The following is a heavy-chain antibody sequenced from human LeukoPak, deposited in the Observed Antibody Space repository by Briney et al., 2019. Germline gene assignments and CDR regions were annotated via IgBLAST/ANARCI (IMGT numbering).Heavy chain of an antibody. J-gene: IGHJ4*02. V-gene: IGHV5-51*01. D-gene: IGHD1-26*01. CDR3: ARPIVGADYYFDY. Sequence: GESLKISCKASGCSFTTYWIGWVRQMPGKGLEWMGIIYPGDSDTRYSPSFQGQVTISADKSISTAYLQWSSLKASDTAMYYCARPIVGADYYFDYWGQGTLVTVSS. CDR2: IYPGDSDT. CDR1: GCSFTTYW.